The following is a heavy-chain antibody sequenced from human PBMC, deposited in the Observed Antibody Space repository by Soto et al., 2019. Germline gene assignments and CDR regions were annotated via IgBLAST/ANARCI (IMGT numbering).Heavy chain of an antibody. CDR1: GFTFSSYW. CDR3: VGAITTHYYYYYGMDV. V-gene: IGHV3-74*01. CDR2: INSDGSST. D-gene: IGHD3-3*01. Sequence: GGSLRLSCAASGFTFSSYWMHWVRQAPGKGLVWVSRINSDGSSTSYADSVKGRFTISRDNAKNTLYLQMNSLRAEDTAVYYCVGAITTHYYYYYGMDVWGQETTVTVSS. J-gene: IGHJ6*02.